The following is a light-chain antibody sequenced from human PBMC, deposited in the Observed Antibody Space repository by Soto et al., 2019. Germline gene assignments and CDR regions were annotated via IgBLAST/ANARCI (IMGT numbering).Light chain of an antibody. J-gene: IGLJ7*01. V-gene: IGLV4-69*01. CDR3: QTWGTGIAV. CDR1: SGHSSYA. Sequence: QLVLTQSPSASASLGASVKLTCTLSSGHSSYAIAWHQQQPEKGPRYLMKLNSDGSHSEGDGIPDRFSGSSSGAERYLTISSLQSEDEADYYCQTWGTGIAVFGGGTQLTVL. CDR2: LNSDGSH.